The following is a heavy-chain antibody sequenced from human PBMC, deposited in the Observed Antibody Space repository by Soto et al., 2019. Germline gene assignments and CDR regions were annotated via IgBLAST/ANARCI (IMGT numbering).Heavy chain of an antibody. CDR1: GFTFSSYA. V-gene: IGHV3-23*01. Sequence: GGSLRLSCAASGFTFSSYAMSWVRQAPGKGLEWVSAISGSGGSTYYADSVKGRFTISRDNSKNTLYLQMNSLRAEDTAVYYCAKRKYGSGIYYYYGMDVWGQGTTVTSP. CDR3: AKRKYGSGIYYYYGMDV. D-gene: IGHD3-10*01. CDR2: ISGSGGST. J-gene: IGHJ6*02.